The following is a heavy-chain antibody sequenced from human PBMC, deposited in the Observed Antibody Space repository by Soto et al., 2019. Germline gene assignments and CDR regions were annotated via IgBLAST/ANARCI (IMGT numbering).Heavy chain of an antibody. V-gene: IGHV3-48*02. J-gene: IGHJ6*02. CDR1: GFTFSSYS. CDR2: ISSSSSTI. D-gene: IGHD3-10*01. CDR3: ARDERFGELLYGYGMDV. Sequence: GGSLRLSCAASGFTFSSYSMSWVRQAPGKWLEWVSYISSSSSTIYYADSVKGRFTISRDNAKNSLYLQMNSLRDEDTAVYYCARDERFGELLYGYGMDVWGQGXTVTVSS.